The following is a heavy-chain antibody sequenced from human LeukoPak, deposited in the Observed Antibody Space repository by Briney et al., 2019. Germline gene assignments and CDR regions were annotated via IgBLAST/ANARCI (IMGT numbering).Heavy chain of an antibody. CDR1: GYTFTGYY. CDR2: INPNSGGT. V-gene: IGHV1-2*02. Sequence: ASVTVSCKASGYTFTGYYMHWVRQAPGQGLEWMGWINPNSGGTNYAQKFQGRVTMTRDTSISTAYMELSRLRSDDTAVYYCARERTGTTLDFDYWGQGTLVTVSS. D-gene: IGHD1-7*01. J-gene: IGHJ4*02. CDR3: ARERTGTTLDFDY.